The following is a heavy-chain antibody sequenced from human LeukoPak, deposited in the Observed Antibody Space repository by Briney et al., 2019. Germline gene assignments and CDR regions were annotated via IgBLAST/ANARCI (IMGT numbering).Heavy chain of an antibody. CDR2: ISSDGTNK. Sequence: GGSLRLSCAASRFFFSSYAMHWVRQAPGKGLEWLAVISSDGTNKYYADSVKGRFTISRDNSKNTLYLQMNSLRVEDTAVYYCARCRENDFWSGSPVDYWGQGTLVTVSS. CDR3: ARCRENDFWSGSPVDY. CDR1: RFFFSSYA. D-gene: IGHD3-3*01. J-gene: IGHJ4*02. V-gene: IGHV3-30-3*01.